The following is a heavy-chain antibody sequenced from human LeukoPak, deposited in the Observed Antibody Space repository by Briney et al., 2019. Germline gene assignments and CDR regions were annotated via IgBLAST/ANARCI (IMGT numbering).Heavy chain of an antibody. J-gene: IGHJ4*02. V-gene: IGHV1-18*01. D-gene: IGHD3-22*01. Sequence: ASVNVSCTASGYTFTSYGISWVRQAPGQGLEWMGWISAYNGNTNYAQKLQGRVTMTTDTSTSTAYMELRSLRSDDTAVYYCARNYYDSSGYYRFDYWGQGTLVTVSS. CDR3: ARNYYDSSGYYRFDY. CDR1: GYTFTSYG. CDR2: ISAYNGNT.